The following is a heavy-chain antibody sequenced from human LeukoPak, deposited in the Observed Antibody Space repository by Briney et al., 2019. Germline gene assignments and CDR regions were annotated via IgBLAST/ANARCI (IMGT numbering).Heavy chain of an antibody. CDR3: ARDRAYGDLSNWFDP. J-gene: IGHJ5*02. CDR2: ISSSSSTI. V-gene: IGHV3-48*01. CDR1: GFTFSSYS. Sequence: GGSLRLSCAASGFTFSSYSMNWVRQAPGKGLEWVSHISSSSSTIYYADSVKGRFTISRDNSENTLYLQMHSLRPEDTAIYYCARDRAYGDLSNWFDPWGQGTLVTVSS. D-gene: IGHD4-17*01.